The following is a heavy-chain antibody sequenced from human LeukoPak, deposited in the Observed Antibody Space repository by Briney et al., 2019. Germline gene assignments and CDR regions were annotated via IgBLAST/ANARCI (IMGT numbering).Heavy chain of an antibody. CDR2: IIPILGTA. CDR3: ARVPQGSSWPYYFDY. J-gene: IGHJ4*02. V-gene: IGHV1-69*04. Sequence: ASVKVSCKASGGTFSSYAISWVRQAPGQGLEWMGRIIPILGTANYAQNFQGRVTITADRSTTTAYMELSSLRSEDTAVYYCARVPQGSSWPYYFDYWRQGTLVTVSS. D-gene: IGHD6-13*01. CDR1: GGTFSSYA.